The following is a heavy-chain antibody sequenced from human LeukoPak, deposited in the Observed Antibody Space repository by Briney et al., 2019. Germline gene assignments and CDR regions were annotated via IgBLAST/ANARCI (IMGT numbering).Heavy chain of an antibody. J-gene: IGHJ4*02. V-gene: IGHV4-39*01. CDR3: ARHSSSTSPDRY. CDR1: GGSISSSNYY. D-gene: IGHD2-2*01. CDR2: IYYSGST. Sequence: SESLSLTCTVSGGSISSSNYYWGWIRQPPGKGLEWIGSIYYSGSTYYNPSLKSRGTISVDTSKNQFSLKLGSVTAADTAVYYCARHSSSTSPDRYWGQGTLVTVSS.